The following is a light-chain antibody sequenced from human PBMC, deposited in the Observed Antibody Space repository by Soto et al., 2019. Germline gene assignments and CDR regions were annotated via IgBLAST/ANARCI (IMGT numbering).Light chain of an antibody. J-gene: IGLJ1*01. CDR3: AAWDDSLSGLYV. CDR2: RNN. V-gene: IGLV1-47*01. CDR1: SSNLGSNF. Sequence: QSVLTQPPSASGTPGQRVTISCSGSSSNLGSNFVYWYQQLPGTAPKVLISRNNQRPSGVPDRFSGSKSGTSASLVISGLRSEDEADYYCAAWDDSLSGLYVFGTGTKLTVL.